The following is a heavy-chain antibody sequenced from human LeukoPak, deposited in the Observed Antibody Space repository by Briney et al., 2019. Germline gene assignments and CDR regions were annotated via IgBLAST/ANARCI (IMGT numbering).Heavy chain of an antibody. CDR3: AVDSSGYSDAFDI. V-gene: IGHV5-51*01. D-gene: IGHD3-22*01. J-gene: IGHJ3*02. CDR2: IYPGDSDT. CDR1: GFTFSSYA. Sequence: GGSLRLSCAASGFTFSSYAMSWVRQMPGKGLEWMGIIYPGDSDTRYSPSFQGQVTISADKSISTAYLQWSSLKASDTAMYYCAVDSSGYSDAFDIWGQGTMVTVSS.